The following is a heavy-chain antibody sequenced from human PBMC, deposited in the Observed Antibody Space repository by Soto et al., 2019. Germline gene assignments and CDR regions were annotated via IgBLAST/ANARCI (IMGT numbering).Heavy chain of an antibody. J-gene: IGHJ5*02. Sequence: QVQLQESGPGLVKPSETLSLTCSVSGGSISSGEYYWSWVRQPPGKGLEWIGYIYYSGYTNLNPSLKSRVTMSVDTSENQCSLKLSSLTAADTAVYYCSRLEQRLSAPNWFDPWGQGTLVTVSS. V-gene: IGHV4-30-4*01. D-gene: IGHD6-25*01. CDR2: IYYSGYT. CDR3: SRLEQRLSAPNWFDP. CDR1: GGSISSGEYY.